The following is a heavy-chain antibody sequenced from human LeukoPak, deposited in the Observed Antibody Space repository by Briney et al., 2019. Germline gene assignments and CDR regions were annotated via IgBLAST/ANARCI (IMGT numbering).Heavy chain of an antibody. CDR1: GFTFSSYG. D-gene: IGHD5-18*01. V-gene: IGHV3-30*18. J-gene: IGHJ4*02. Sequence: GGSLRLSCAASGFTFSSYGMHWVRQAPGKGLEWVAVISYDGSNKYYADSVKGRLTISRDNSKNTLYLQMNSLRAEDTAVYYCAKEPDDTAMVDYWGQGTLVTVSS. CDR2: ISYDGSNK. CDR3: AKEPDDTAMVDY.